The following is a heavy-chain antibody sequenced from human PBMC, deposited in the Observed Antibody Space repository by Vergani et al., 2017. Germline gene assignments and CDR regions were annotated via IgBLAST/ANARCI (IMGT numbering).Heavy chain of an antibody. V-gene: IGHV3-66*01. CDR3: AKDTKRITMARGVR. J-gene: IGHJ4*02. CDR2: IYSGGST. CDR1: GFTVSSNY. D-gene: IGHD3-10*01. Sequence: EVQLLESGGGLVQPGGSLRLSCAASGFTVSSNYMSWVRQAPGKGLEWVSVIYSGGSTYYADSVKGRFTISRDNSKNTLYLQMNSLRAEDTAVYYCAKDTKRITMARGVRWGQGTLVTVSS.